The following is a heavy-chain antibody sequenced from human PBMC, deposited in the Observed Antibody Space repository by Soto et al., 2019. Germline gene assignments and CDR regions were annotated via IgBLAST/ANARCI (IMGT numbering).Heavy chain of an antibody. J-gene: IGHJ6*02. V-gene: IGHV4-30-4*01. CDR1: CGSISSGDYF. Sequence: PSETLSLTCTVSCGSISSGDYFWSWIRPPPGKGLEWIGYIYYSGSTYYNPSLKSRVTISVDTSKNQFSLKLSSVTAADTAVYYCARNPSGSYPHYYYYYGMDVWGQGTTVTVSS. D-gene: IGHD1-26*01. CDR3: ARNPSGSYPHYYYYYGMDV. CDR2: IYYSGST.